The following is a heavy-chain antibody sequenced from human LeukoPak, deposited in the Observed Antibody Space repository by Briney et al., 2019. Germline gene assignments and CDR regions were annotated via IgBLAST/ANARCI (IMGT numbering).Heavy chain of an antibody. D-gene: IGHD4-23*01. Sequence: SETLSFTCTVSGGSISSYYWSWIRQPAGKGLEWIGRIYTSGTTNYNPSLKSRVTMSLDTSKNQFSLKLSSVTAADTAVYYCARGHQLLAYYMDVWGKGTTVTVSS. CDR2: IYTSGTT. V-gene: IGHV4-4*07. CDR1: GGSISSYY. J-gene: IGHJ6*03. CDR3: ARGHQLLAYYMDV.